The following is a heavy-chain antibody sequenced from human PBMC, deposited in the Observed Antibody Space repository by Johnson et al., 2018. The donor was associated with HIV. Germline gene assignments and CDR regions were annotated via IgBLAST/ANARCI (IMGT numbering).Heavy chain of an antibody. CDR2: ISYDGSNK. V-gene: IGHV3-30*04. CDR3: ARGKSGYSSGWADAFDI. D-gene: IGHD6-19*01. J-gene: IGHJ3*02. CDR1: GFTFSSYA. Sequence: QVQLVESGGGVVQPGRSLRLSCADSGFTFSSYAMHWVRQAPGKGLEWVAVISYDGSNKYYADSVKGRFTISRDNSKNTLYLQMNSLIAEATAVYYCARGKSGYSSGWADAFDIWGQGTMVTVSS.